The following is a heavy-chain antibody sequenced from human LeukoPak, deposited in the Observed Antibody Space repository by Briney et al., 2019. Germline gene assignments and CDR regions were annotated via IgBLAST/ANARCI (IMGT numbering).Heavy chain of an antibody. Sequence: ASVKVSCKASGYTFTSYGISWVLQAPGQGLEWMGWISAYNGNTNYAQKLQGRVTMTTDTSTSTAYMELRSLRSDDTAVYYCASTRVSYYDILTGSGTNYYYYGMDVWGQGTTVTVSS. CDR1: GYTFTSYG. J-gene: IGHJ6*02. CDR3: ASTRVSYYDILTGSGTNYYYYGMDV. D-gene: IGHD3-9*01. V-gene: IGHV1-18*01. CDR2: ISAYNGNT.